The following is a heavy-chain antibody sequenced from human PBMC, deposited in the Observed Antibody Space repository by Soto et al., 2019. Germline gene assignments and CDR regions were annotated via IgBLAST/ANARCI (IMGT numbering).Heavy chain of an antibody. Sequence: GGSLRLSCAASGFTFSSYAMHWVRQAPGKGLEWVAVISYDGSNKYYADSVKGRFTISRDNSKNTLYLQMNSLRAEDTAVYYCARESIVVVPAAMHAFDIRGRRTMDIVSS. CDR1: GFTFSSYA. V-gene: IGHV3-30-3*01. J-gene: IGHJ3*02. D-gene: IGHD2-2*01. CDR2: ISYDGSNK. CDR3: ARESIVVVPAAMHAFDI.